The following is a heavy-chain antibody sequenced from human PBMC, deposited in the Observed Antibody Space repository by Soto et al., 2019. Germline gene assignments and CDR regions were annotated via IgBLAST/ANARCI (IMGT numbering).Heavy chain of an antibody. D-gene: IGHD6-13*01. CDR1: GGSFSGYY. V-gene: IGHV4-34*01. CDR2: INHSGST. Sequence: SQTLSLTCAVYGGSFSGYYWSWIRQPPGKGLEWIGEINHSGSTNYNPSLKSRVTISVDTSKNQFSLKLSSVTAADTAVYYCARGPAAAGHNDYCGEGTLVTVSS. CDR3: ARGPAAAGHNDY. J-gene: IGHJ4*02.